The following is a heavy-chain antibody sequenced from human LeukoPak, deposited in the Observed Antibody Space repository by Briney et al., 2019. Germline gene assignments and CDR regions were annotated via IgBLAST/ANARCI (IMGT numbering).Heavy chain of an antibody. CDR3: ARQSTTVMDFDY. CDR2: IYYSGST. V-gene: IGHV4-39*01. D-gene: IGHD4-17*01. CDR1: GGSISSSSYY. J-gene: IGHJ4*02. Sequence: PSETLSLTCTVSGGSISSSSYYWGWTRQPPGKGLEWIGSIYYSGSTYYNPSLKSRVTISVDTSKNQFSLKLSSVTAADTAVYYCARQSTTVMDFDYWGQGTLVTVSS.